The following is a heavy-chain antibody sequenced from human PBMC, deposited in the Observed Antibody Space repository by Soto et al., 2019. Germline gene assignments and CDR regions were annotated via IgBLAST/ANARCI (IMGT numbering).Heavy chain of an antibody. V-gene: IGHV1-18*01. J-gene: IGHJ6*03. Sequence: ASVKVSCKASGYTFTSYGISWVRQAPGQGLEWMGWISAYNGNTNYAQKLQGRVTMTTDTSTSTAYMELRSLRSDDTAVYYGARGRMTTVTTYYYYMDVWGKGTTVTVSS. CDR3: ARGRMTTVTTYYYYMDV. CDR2: ISAYNGNT. D-gene: IGHD4-17*01. CDR1: GYTFTSYG.